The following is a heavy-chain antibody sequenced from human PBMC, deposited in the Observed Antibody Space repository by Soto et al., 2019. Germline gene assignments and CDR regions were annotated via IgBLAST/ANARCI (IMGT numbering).Heavy chain of an antibody. Sequence: QVQLVQSGAEVKKPGASVKVSCKVSGYTPNEVAMHWVRQAPGKGLEWLGGFDPDEAETIYAQHFQGRVTMTEDTSTDTVYMELSSLRSEDTALCFCITYHGDYNFDHWGQGTLVTVSS. CDR2: FDPDEAET. CDR3: ITYHGDYNFDH. D-gene: IGHD4-17*01. J-gene: IGHJ5*02. CDR1: GYTPNEVA. V-gene: IGHV1-24*01.